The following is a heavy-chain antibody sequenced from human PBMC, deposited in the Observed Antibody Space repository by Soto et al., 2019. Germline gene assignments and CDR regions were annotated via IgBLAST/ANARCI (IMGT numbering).Heavy chain of an antibody. J-gene: IGHJ5*02. D-gene: IGHD6-19*01. CDR3: ARAHQSSGWTPEWFDP. V-gene: IGHV1-18*01. Sequence: GASVKVSCKASGYAFTSYGISWVRQAPGQGLEWMGWISAYNGNTNYAQKVQGRVTMTTDTSTSIAYMELRSLRSDDTAVYYCARAHQSSGWTPEWFDPWGQGTLVTVSS. CDR2: ISAYNGNT. CDR1: GYAFTSYG.